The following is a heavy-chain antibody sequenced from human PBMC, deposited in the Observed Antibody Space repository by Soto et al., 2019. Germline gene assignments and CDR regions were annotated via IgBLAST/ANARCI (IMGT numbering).Heavy chain of an antibody. CDR2: IYWDGDR. Sequence: QITLKESGPTLVKPTQTLTLTCTFSGFSLSTSGAAVGWFRQPPGRALEWLALIYWDGDRRYNPSLQSRLTIDKDTSRNQVALTLTSVDPADTATYYCAHRATMTIFGLIIDNGVWFDPWGQGTLVIVSS. D-gene: IGHD3-3*01. J-gene: IGHJ5*02. CDR3: AHRATMTIFGLIIDNGVWFDP. CDR1: GFSLSTSGAA. V-gene: IGHV2-5*02.